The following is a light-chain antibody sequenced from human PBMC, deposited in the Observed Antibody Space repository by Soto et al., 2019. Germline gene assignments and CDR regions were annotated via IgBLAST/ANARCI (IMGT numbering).Light chain of an antibody. V-gene: IGKV1-33*01. CDR1: QDIHQY. CDR3: QQHEDFPLT. Sequence: DIQMTQSPSSLSASVGDRVTITCQASQDIHQYLNWYQQKPGKPPNLLIYGASTLETGVPSRFSGRGSGTFFTFSISTLQPEDIATCYCQQHEDFPLTFGPGTTVDI. J-gene: IGKJ3*01. CDR2: GAS.